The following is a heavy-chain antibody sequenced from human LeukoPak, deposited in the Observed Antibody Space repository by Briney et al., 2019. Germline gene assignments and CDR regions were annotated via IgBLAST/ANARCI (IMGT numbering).Heavy chain of an antibody. D-gene: IGHD6-19*01. V-gene: IGHV4-34*01. CDR2: INHSGST. CDR3: ASGVYQWLLAY. Sequence: SETLSFTCAVYGGSFSGYYSSWIRQPPGKGLEWIGEINHSGSTNYNPSLKSRVTISVDTSKNQFSLKLSSVTAADTAVYYCASGVYQWLLAYWGQGTLVTVSS. J-gene: IGHJ4*02. CDR1: GGSFSGYY.